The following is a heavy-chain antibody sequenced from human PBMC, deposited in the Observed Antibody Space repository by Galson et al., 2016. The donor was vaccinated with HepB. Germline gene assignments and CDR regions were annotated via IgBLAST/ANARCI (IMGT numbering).Heavy chain of an antibody. J-gene: IGHJ4*02. Sequence: SETLSLTCSVSGGSIGSNNFYWGWLRQPPRKGLEWIGSVYFSGSTYYNPSLKSRVTISVDSSENQFSLKLRSLTAADTAVYYCVRLPTHAYNNGSYLKPLDYWGQGTLVTVSS. CDR2: VYFSGST. CDR3: VRLPTHAYNNGSYLKPLDY. V-gene: IGHV4-39*01. D-gene: IGHD6-19*01. CDR1: GGSIGSNNFY.